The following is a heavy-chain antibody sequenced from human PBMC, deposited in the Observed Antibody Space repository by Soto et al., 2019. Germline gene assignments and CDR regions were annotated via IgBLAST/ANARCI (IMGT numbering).Heavy chain of an antibody. CDR2: IVPMLGTP. J-gene: IGHJ5*02. CDR3: EKLVRGGLDP. Sequence: VQLVQSEAEVKKPGSSVKVSCEASGDTFNYYSIHWVRQAPGQGLEWMGDIVPMLGTPNYAQKFQGRVTHYADISTRTAYMNLSSLRSEDTALYYCEKLVRGGLDPWGQGTLVTVSS. D-gene: IGHD2-15*01. CDR1: GDTFNYYS. V-gene: IGHV1-69*06.